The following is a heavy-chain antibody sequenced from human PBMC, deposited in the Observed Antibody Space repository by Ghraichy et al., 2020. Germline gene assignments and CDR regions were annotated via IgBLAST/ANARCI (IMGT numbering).Heavy chain of an antibody. D-gene: IGHD3-10*01. V-gene: IGHV3-33*01. CDR3: ARDPGVRSYYFDY. CDR2: IWYDGSKK. J-gene: IGHJ4*02. Sequence: CAASGFTYSSYGMHWVRQAPGKGLEWVALIWYDGSKKYYGDSVQGRFTISRDDSKNTLYLQMNSLRAEDTAVYFCARDPGVRSYYFDYWGQGTLVTVSS. CDR1: GFTYSSYG.